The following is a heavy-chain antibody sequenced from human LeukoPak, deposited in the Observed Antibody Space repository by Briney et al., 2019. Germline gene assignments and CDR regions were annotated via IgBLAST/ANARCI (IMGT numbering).Heavy chain of an antibody. CDR3: AKWGDYDILTGYYDSDY. CDR2: IGGRDGGT. V-gene: IGHV3-23*01. CDR1: GFIFSNYA. J-gene: IGHJ4*02. Sequence: GASLRLSCAASGFIFSNYAMSWVRQAPGKGLEWVSAIGGRDGGTYYADAVKSRFTVCRDDPKNALYLQMNTLRAEDTAVYYCAKWGDYDILTGYYDSDYWGQGTLVTVSS. D-gene: IGHD3-9*01.